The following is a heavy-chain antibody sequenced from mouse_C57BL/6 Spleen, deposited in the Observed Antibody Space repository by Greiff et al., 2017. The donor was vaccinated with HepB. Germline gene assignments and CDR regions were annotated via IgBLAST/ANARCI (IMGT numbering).Heavy chain of an antibody. V-gene: IGHV1-62-2*01. D-gene: IGHD1-1*01. CDR3: ARHEDDGSQFAY. CDR1: GYTFTEYT. Sequence: VKLMESGAELVKPGASVKLSCKASGYTFTEYTIHWVKQRSGQGLEWIGWFYPGSGSIKYNEKFKDKATLTADKSSSTVYMELSRLTSEDSAVYFCARHEDDGSQFAYWGQGTLVTVSA. J-gene: IGHJ3*01. CDR2: FYPGSGSI.